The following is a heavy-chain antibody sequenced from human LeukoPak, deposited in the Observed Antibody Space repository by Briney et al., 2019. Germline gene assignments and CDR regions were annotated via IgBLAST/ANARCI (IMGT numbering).Heavy chain of an antibody. V-gene: IGHV3-30-3*01. Sequence: AGGSLRLSCAASGFTFSSCAMHWVRQAPGKGLEWVAVISYDGSNKYYADSVKGRFTISRDNSKNTLYLQMNSLRAEDTAVYYCARDLHNWNDEIPFSDYWGQGTLVTVSS. J-gene: IGHJ4*02. CDR3: ARDLHNWNDEIPFSDY. CDR1: GFTFSSCA. CDR2: ISYDGSNK. D-gene: IGHD1-1*01.